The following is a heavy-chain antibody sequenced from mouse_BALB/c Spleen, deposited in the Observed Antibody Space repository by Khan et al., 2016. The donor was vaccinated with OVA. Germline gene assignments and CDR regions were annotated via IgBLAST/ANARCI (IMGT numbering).Heavy chain of an antibody. J-gene: IGHJ1*01. CDR2: ISDGGSYT. CDR3: ARDRDYYGSSYDWYFDV. Sequence: EVKLVESGGGLVKPGGSLKLSCAASGFTFSDYYMYWVRQTPEKRLEWVATISDGGSYTYYPDSVKGRFTISRANAKNNLYLQMSSLKSEDTAMYYCARDRDYYGSSYDWYFDVWGAGTTVTVSS. CDR1: GFTFSDYY. V-gene: IGHV5-4*02. D-gene: IGHD1-1*01.